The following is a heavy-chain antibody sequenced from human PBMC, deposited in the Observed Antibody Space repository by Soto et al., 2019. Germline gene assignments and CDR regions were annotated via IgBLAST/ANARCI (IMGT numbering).Heavy chain of an antibody. V-gene: IGHV1-18*01. CDR1: GYTFTSYG. Sequence: ASVKVSCKASGYTFTSYGISRVRQAPGQGLEWMGWISAYNGNTNYAQKLQGRVTMTTDTSTSTAYMELRSLRSDDTAVYYCAREAYSSGWYINYFDYWGQGTLVTVSS. CDR2: ISAYNGNT. CDR3: AREAYSSGWYINYFDY. J-gene: IGHJ4*02. D-gene: IGHD6-19*01.